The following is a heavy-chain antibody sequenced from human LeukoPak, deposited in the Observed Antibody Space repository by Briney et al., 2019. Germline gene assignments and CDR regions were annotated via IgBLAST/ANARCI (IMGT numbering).Heavy chain of an antibody. CDR1: GFTFSRFA. V-gene: IGHV3-21*01. CDR3: ARADGHWFDP. Sequence: PGGSLRLSCAASGFTFSRFAVHWVRQAPGKGLEWVSSISSSSSYIYYADSVKGRFTISRDNAKNSLYLQMNSLRAEDTAVYYCARADGHWFDPWGQGTLVTVSS. CDR2: ISSSSSYI. J-gene: IGHJ5*02. D-gene: IGHD5-24*01.